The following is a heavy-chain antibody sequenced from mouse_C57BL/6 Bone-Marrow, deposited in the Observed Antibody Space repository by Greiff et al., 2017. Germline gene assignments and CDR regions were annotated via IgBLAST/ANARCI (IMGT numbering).Heavy chain of an antibody. CDR2: IYPRSGNT. D-gene: IGHD3-3*01. J-gene: IGHJ3*01. Sequence: VQLVESGAELARPGASVKLSCKASGYTFTSYGISWVKQRTGQGLEWIGEIYPRSGNTYYNEKFKGKATLTADKSSSTAYMELRSLTSEDSAVYFCARGQWAWFAYWGQGTLVTVSA. V-gene: IGHV1-81*01. CDR1: GYTFTSYG. CDR3: ARGQWAWFAY.